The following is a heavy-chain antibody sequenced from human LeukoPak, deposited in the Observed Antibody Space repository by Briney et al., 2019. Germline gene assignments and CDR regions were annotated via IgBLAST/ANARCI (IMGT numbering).Heavy chain of an antibody. D-gene: IGHD3-10*01. CDR2: IGDSGATT. CDR1: GFTLSSYA. Sequence: GGSLRLSCAASGFTLSSYAMTWVRQAPGKGLEWVSDIGDSGATTYYADSVKGRFTISRDNPKNTLYLQMSSLRAEDTAVYFCASFHYYGSGAYYLSYWGRGTLVTVSS. CDR3: ASFHYYGSGAYYLSY. V-gene: IGHV3-23*01. J-gene: IGHJ4*02.